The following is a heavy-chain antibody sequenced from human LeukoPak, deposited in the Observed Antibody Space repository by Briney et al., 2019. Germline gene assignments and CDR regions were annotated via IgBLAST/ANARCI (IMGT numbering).Heavy chain of an antibody. Sequence: GGSLRLSCAASGFTFSSYSMSWVRQAPGKGLEWVAVIWYDGSNKYYADSVKGRFTISRDNSKNTLYLQMNSLRAEDTAVYYCARGWMGRDTAIYYYYGMDVWGQGTTVTVSS. J-gene: IGHJ6*02. CDR2: IWYDGSNK. CDR1: GFTFSSYS. D-gene: IGHD5-18*01. V-gene: IGHV3-33*01. CDR3: ARGWMGRDTAIYYYYGMDV.